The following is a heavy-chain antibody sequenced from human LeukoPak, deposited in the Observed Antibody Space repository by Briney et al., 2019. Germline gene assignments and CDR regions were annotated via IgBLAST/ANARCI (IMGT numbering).Heavy chain of an antibody. CDR1: GGSFSGYY. D-gene: IGHD6-13*01. CDR2: INHSGST. V-gene: IGHV4-34*01. CDR3: ARRKQLVPGEFDY. Sequence: SETLSLTCAVYGGSFSGYYWSWIRQPPGKGLEWIGEINHSGSTNYNPSLKSRVTISVDTSKNQFSLKLSSVTAADTAVYYCARRKQLVPGEFDYWGQGTLVTVSS. J-gene: IGHJ4*02.